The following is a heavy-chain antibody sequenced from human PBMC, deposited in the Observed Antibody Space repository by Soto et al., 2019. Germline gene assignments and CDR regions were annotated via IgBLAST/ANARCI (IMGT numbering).Heavy chain of an antibody. CDR1: GGSISSGY. J-gene: IGHJ5*02. D-gene: IGHD3-22*01. Sequence: QVQLQESGPGLVKPSETLSVSCTVSGGSISSGYWSWIRQPPGKGLEWIGYIYYSDSINYDPALKXXGXXSVDASKHPFPLRLNSVTAAYTAVAYFSRAYYDTGGYGLDPWGQGTLVTVSS. V-gene: IGHV4-59*01. CDR3: SRAYYDTGGYGLDP. CDR2: IYYSDSI.